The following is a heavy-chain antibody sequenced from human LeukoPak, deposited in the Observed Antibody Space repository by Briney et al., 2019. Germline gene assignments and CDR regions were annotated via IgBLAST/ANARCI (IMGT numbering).Heavy chain of an antibody. CDR1: RFTFSNYV. Sequence: GGSLRLSCAASRFTFSNYVMSWVRQAPGKGLEWVSAISGSGGSTYYADSVKGRFTISRDNSKNTVYLQMNSLRPEDTAVYYCAKDVVGQQWPENYWGQGTLVTVSS. V-gene: IGHV3-23*01. CDR2: ISGSGGST. CDR3: AKDVVGQQWPENY. D-gene: IGHD6-19*01. J-gene: IGHJ4*02.